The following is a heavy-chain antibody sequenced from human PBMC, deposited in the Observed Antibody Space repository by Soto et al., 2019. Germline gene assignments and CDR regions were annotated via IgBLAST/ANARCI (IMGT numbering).Heavy chain of an antibody. V-gene: IGHV4-59*08. D-gene: IGHD6-19*01. J-gene: IGHJ5*02. CDR2: IYYSGST. Sequence: QVQLQESGPGLVKPSETLSLTCTVSGGSISSYYWSWIRQPPGKGLEWIGYIYYSGSTNYTPSLKSRVTISVDTSKNQFSLKLSSVTAADTAVYYCARHSVAGTGVRHNWFDPWGQGTLVTVSS. CDR3: ARHSVAGTGVRHNWFDP. CDR1: GGSISSYY.